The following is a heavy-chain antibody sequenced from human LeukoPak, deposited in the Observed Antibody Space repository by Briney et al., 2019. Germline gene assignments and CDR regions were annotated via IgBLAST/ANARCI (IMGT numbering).Heavy chain of an antibody. D-gene: IGHD6-6*01. CDR3: AKERSSSSVYYYGMDV. J-gene: IGHJ6*02. CDR2: ISGSGGST. Sequence: GGSLRLSCAASGFTFSSYAMSWVRQAPGKGLEWVSAISGSGGSTYYADSVKGRFTISRDNSKNTLYLQMNSLRAEDTAVYYCAKERSSSSVYYYGMDVWGQGTTVTVSS. V-gene: IGHV3-23*01. CDR1: GFTFSSYA.